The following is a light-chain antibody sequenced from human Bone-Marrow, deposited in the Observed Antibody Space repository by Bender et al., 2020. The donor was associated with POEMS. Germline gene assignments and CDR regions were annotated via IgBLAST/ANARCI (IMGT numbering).Light chain of an antibody. V-gene: IGLV2-23*02. Sequence: QSALTQPASVSGSPGQSITISCTGTSSDVGSYDVVSWYQQNPGKAPKLVIYDVTQRPSGVSNRFAGSKSDNTASLTISEIQAEDEAFYYCCSYAASDTFLFGGGTKVTVL. CDR1: SSDVGSYDV. J-gene: IGLJ2*01. CDR2: DVT. CDR3: CSYAASDTFL.